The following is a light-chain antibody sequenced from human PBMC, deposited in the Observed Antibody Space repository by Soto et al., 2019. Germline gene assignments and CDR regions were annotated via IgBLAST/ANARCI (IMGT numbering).Light chain of an antibody. Sequence: DIQMTQSPSSLSASVGDRVTITCRASQGIDNHLAWYQQKPGKAPKLLIYAASTLQSGVPSRFTGSGSGTEFTPTISSLQPEDAATYYCQKCKVAPFTFGGGTKVEIK. CDR1: QGIDNH. CDR3: QKCKVAPFT. J-gene: IGKJ4*01. CDR2: AAS. V-gene: IGKV1-27*01.